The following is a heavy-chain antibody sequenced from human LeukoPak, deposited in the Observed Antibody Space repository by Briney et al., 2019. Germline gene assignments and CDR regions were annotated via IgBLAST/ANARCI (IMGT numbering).Heavy chain of an antibody. V-gene: IGHV3-7*01. Sequence: PGGSLRLSCAASGFTFSSYWMSWIRQAPGKGLEWVANIKEDGSEKFYVDSVKGRFTISRDNAKNSLYLQMNSLRAEDTAVYYCARDYGGSSPFDYWGQGTLVTVSS. CDR3: ARDYGGSSPFDY. D-gene: IGHD4-23*01. J-gene: IGHJ4*02. CDR1: GFTFSSYW. CDR2: IKEDGSEK.